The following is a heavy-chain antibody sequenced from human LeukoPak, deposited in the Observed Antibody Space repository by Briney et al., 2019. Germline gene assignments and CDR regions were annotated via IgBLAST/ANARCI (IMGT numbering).Heavy chain of an antibody. CDR3: AKDRIAVAAHNWFDP. J-gene: IGHJ5*02. D-gene: IGHD6-19*01. CDR2: ISGSGGST. CDR1: GFTFSSYA. Sequence: PGGSLRLACAASGFTFSSYAMSWVRQAPGKGLEWVSAISGSGGSTYYADSVKGRFTISRDNSKNTLYLQMNSLRAEDTAVYYCAKDRIAVAAHNWFDPWGQGTLVTVSS. V-gene: IGHV3-23*01.